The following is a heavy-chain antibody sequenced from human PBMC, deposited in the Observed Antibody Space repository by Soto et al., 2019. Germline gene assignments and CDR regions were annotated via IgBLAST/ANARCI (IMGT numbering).Heavy chain of an antibody. J-gene: IGHJ6*02. CDR2: INHSGST. D-gene: IGHD3-22*01. CDR3: ARRRDSSGYYPRYYYGMDV. CDR1: GGSFSGYY. Sequence: SETQSLTCAVYGGSFSGYYWSWIRQPPGKGLEWIGEINHSGSTNYNPSLKSRVTISVDTSKNQFSLKLSSVTAADTAVYYCARRRDSSGYYPRYYYGMDVWGQGTTVTVSS. V-gene: IGHV4-34*01.